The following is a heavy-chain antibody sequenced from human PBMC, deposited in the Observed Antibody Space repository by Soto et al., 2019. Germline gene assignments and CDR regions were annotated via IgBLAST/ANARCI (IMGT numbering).Heavy chain of an antibody. Sequence: SETLSLTCAVYGGSFSGYYWSWIRQPPGKGLEWIGEINHSGSTNYNPSLKSRVTISVDTSKNQFSLKLSSVTAADTAVHYCARGGSAYYDILTGCCVATYGMDVWGQGTTVTVSS. V-gene: IGHV4-34*01. D-gene: IGHD3-9*01. CDR1: GGSFSGYY. J-gene: IGHJ6*02. CDR2: INHSGST. CDR3: ARGGSAYYDILTGCCVATYGMDV.